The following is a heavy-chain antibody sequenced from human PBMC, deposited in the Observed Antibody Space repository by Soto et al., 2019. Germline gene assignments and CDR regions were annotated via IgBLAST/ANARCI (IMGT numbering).Heavy chain of an antibody. Sequence: SGGSLRLSCAAPGFTFSSYSINWVRQAPGKGLEWVSYISSSSSTIYYADSVKGRFTISRDNAKNSLYLQMNSLRDEDTAVYYCARDHDSSGWYDAFDIWGQGTMVTVSS. J-gene: IGHJ3*02. V-gene: IGHV3-48*02. D-gene: IGHD6-19*01. CDR3: ARDHDSSGWYDAFDI. CDR1: GFTFSSYS. CDR2: ISSSSSTI.